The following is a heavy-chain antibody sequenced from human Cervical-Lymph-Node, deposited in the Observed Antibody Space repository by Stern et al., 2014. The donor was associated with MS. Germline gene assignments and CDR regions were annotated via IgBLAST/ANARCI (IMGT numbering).Heavy chain of an antibody. CDR1: GGTFRSYA. D-gene: IGHD1-26*01. V-gene: IGHV1-69*01. CDR3: ARGELKEGLVRGMDV. CDR2: VIPIFGTA. J-gene: IGHJ6*02. Sequence: MQLVESGAEVKKPGSSVKVSCKASGGTFRSYAISWVRQAPGQGLERMGGVIPIFGTANYAQKFQGRVTITADESTSTAYMELSSLRSEDTAVYYCARGELKEGLVRGMDVWGQGTTVTVSS.